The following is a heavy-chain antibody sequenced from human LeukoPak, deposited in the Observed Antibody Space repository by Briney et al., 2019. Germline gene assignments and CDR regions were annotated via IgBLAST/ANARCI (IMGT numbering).Heavy chain of an antibody. J-gene: IGHJ4*02. Sequence: GGSLRLSCTASGFTFSSYSMNWVRQAPGKGLEWVSYMSSNSGTINYADSVKGRFTISRDNGKNALYLQMNSLRVEDTAVYYCARICGDYVPLDYWGQGTLVTVSS. V-gene: IGHV3-48*01. CDR3: ARICGDYVPLDY. D-gene: IGHD4-17*01. CDR1: GFTFSSYS. CDR2: MSSNSGTI.